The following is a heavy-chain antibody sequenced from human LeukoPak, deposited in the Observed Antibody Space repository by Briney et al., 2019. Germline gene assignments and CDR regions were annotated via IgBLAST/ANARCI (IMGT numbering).Heavy chain of an antibody. Sequence: GGSLRLFCAASGLTFSSYWMHWVRQAPGKGLVWVSRINSDGSSTSYADSVKGRFTISRDNAKNTLYLQVNSLRAEDTAVYYCAELGITMIGGVWGKGTTVTISS. CDR3: AELGITMIGGV. J-gene: IGHJ6*04. CDR1: GLTFSSYW. D-gene: IGHD3-10*02. V-gene: IGHV3-74*01. CDR2: INSDGSST.